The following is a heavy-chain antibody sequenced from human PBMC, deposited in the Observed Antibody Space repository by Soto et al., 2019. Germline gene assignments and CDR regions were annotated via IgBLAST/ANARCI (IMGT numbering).Heavy chain of an antibody. CDR2: INHSGST. V-gene: IGHV4-34*01. Sequence: QVQLQQWGAGLLKPSETLSLTCAVYGGSFSGYYWSWIRQPPGKGLERIGEINHSGSTNSNPYLKSRVTISVDTYTNQFSLKLSSVTAADTAVYYCERGRTGDLGRREHHYFDDWGQGTLVTVSS. CDR1: GGSFSGYY. CDR3: ERGRTGDLGRREHHYFDD. D-gene: IGHD3-9*01. J-gene: IGHJ4*02.